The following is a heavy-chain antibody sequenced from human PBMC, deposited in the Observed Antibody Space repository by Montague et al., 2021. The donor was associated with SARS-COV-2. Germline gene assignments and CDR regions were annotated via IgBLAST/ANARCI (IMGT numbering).Heavy chain of an antibody. Sequence: SETLSLTCTVSGYSISSGYYWGWIRQPPGKGLEWIGSIYHSGSTYYNPSLKSRVTISVDTSKNQFSLKLSSVTAADTAVYYCARGPLVGGYDPDGMDVWGQGTTVTVSS. CDR1: GYSISSGYY. CDR2: IYHSGST. J-gene: IGHJ6*02. CDR3: ARGPLVGGYDPDGMDV. D-gene: IGHD5-12*01. V-gene: IGHV4-38-2*02.